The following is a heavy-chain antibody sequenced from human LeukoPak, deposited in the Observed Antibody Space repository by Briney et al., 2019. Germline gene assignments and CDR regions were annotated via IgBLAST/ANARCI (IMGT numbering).Heavy chain of an antibody. CDR3: ARSYSTSWYGTDWFDP. J-gene: IGHJ5*02. V-gene: IGHV3-30*04. CDR2: ISLDGTNR. D-gene: IGHD6-13*01. Sequence: PGTSLRLSCAASAFTFSTYAMHWVRQAPGKGLEWVAMISLDGTNRNYADSVEGRFTISRDNSKNTLYLQMSSVRPEDTAFYYCARSYSTSWYGTDWFDPWGQGTLVTVSS. CDR1: AFTFSTYA.